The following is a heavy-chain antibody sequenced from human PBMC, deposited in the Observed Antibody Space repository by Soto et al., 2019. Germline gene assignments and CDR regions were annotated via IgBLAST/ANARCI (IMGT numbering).Heavy chain of an antibody. D-gene: IGHD1-7*01. Sequence: EVQLVESGGGLVKPGGSLRLSCAASGFTFTRYSMNWVRQAPGKGLEWVSSISSTTNYIYYGDSMKGRVTISRDNAKNSLYLEMNSRRAEDTAVYYCARESEELTSNFDYWGKGTLVTVSS. CDR2: ISSTTNYI. J-gene: IGHJ4*02. V-gene: IGHV3-21*06. CDR1: GFTFTRYS. CDR3: ARESEELTSNFDY.